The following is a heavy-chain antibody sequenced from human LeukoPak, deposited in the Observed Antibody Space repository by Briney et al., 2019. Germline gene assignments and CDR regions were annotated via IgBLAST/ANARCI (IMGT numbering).Heavy chain of an antibody. D-gene: IGHD1-26*01. CDR3: ARVRRAGWETLKGFNYYYMDV. Sequence: PSETLSLTCTVSARSISSRSYCCGWIRHPPGKGREGTGRIYYSGSTYYNPSLKSRVTISVDTSKNQFSLKLSSVTAAATAVYYCARVRRAGWETLKGFNYYYMDVWGKGTTVTVSS. J-gene: IGHJ6*03. CDR1: ARSISSRSYC. CDR2: IYYSGST. V-gene: IGHV4-39*07.